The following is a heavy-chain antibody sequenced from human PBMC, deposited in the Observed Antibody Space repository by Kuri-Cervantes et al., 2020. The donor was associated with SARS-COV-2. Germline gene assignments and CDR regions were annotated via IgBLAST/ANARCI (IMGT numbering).Heavy chain of an antibody. CDR3: ARPGGFLDV. J-gene: IGHJ6*04. D-gene: IGHD4-23*01. V-gene: IGHV4-34*01. Sequence: SETLSLTCAVYGGPFSGYYWSWIRQPPGKGLEWIGEINHSGSTNYNPSLKSRVTISVDTSKNQFSLNLSSVTAADTAVYYCARPGGFLDVWGKGTTVTVSS. CDR2: INHSGST. CDR1: GGPFSGYY.